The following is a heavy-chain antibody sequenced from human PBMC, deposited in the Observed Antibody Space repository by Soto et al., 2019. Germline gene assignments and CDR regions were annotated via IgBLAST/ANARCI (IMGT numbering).Heavy chain of an antibody. CDR2: IKQDGSEK. Sequence: GGSLRLSCAASGFTFSSYWMSWVRQAPGKGLEWVANIKQDGSEKYYVDSVKGRFTISRDNAKNSLYLQMNSLRAEDTAVYYCARDPSIVATTRPYYYYYGMDVWGQGTTVTVSS. J-gene: IGHJ6*02. CDR3: ARDPSIVATTRPYYYYYGMDV. CDR1: GFTFSSYW. D-gene: IGHD5-12*01. V-gene: IGHV3-7*04.